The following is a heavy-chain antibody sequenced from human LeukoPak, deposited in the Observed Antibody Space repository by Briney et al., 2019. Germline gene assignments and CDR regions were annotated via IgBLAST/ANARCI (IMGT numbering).Heavy chain of an antibody. CDR1: GYTFTSYG. D-gene: IGHD2-15*01. CDR3: ARELGYCSGGSCYGWFDP. J-gene: IGHJ5*02. V-gene: IGHV1-18*01. Sequence: ASVKLSCKASGYTFTSYGISWVRQAPGQGLEWMGWISAYNGNTNYAQKLQGRVTMTTDTSTSTAYMELRSLRSDDTAVYYCARELGYCSGGSCYGWFDPWGQGTLVTVSS. CDR2: ISAYNGNT.